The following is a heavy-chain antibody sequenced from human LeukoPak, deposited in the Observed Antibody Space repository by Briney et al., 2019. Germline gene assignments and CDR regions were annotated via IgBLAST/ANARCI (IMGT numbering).Heavy chain of an antibody. J-gene: IGHJ6*02. V-gene: IGHV1-69*04. CDR2: IIPILGIA. CDR1: GGTFSSYA. CDR3: ARGGVHDYSTERPWADYYYYYGMDV. Sequence: GASVKVSCKASGGTFSSYAISWVRQAPGQGLEWMGRIIPILGIANYAQKFQGRVTITADKSTSTAYMELSSLRSEDTAVYYCARGGVHDYSTERPWADYYYYYGMDVWGQGTTVTVSS. D-gene: IGHD4-11*01.